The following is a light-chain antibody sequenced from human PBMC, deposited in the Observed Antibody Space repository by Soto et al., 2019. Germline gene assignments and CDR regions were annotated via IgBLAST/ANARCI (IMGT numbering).Light chain of an antibody. CDR2: EAS. CDR1: RSVDKW. Sequence: DIQMTQSPSTLSASLGDRVTIICRASRSVDKWLAWYQQKSGKAPKLLIYEASHLQSGVPSRFGGSGSGTEFTLTINNLQPQDVATYYCLQYESYPYTFGQGTKVDSK. J-gene: IGKJ2*01. V-gene: IGKV1-5*02. CDR3: LQYESYPYT.